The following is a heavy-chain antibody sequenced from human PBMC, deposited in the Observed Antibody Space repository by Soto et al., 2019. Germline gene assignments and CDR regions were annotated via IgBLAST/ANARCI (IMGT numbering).Heavy chain of an antibody. CDR2: ISAYTDTP. Sequence: ASVKVSCKASGYTFTNFGVTWVRRAPGQGLEWMGWISAYTDTPNYAQKFQGRVTMTIDTSTSTAYMDLRSLTSDDTAVYYCARVIPGVEAWFNPWGQGSLVTVSS. J-gene: IGHJ5*02. CDR1: GYTFTNFG. D-gene: IGHD2-2*01. CDR3: ARVIPGVEAWFNP. V-gene: IGHV1-18*01.